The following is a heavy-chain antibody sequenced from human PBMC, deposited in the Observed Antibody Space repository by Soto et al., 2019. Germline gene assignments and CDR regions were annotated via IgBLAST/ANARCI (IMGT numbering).Heavy chain of an antibody. Sequence: SETLSLTCAVSVGSYTSNNWWTWVRQPPGQGLEWIGEIYRTGSTNYNPSLKSRVTISLDKSENQFSLKVTSLTAADTAVYYCASRDPGTSVDYWGQGTLVTVSS. V-gene: IGHV4-4*02. CDR2: IYRTGST. J-gene: IGHJ4*02. CDR1: VGSYTSNNW. D-gene: IGHD1-7*01. CDR3: ASRDPGTSVDY.